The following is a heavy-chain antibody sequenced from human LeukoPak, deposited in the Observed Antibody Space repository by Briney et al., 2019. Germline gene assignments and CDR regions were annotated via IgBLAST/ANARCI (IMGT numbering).Heavy chain of an antibody. CDR2: ISAYNGNT. J-gene: IGHJ4*02. D-gene: IGHD2-15*01. V-gene: IGHV1-18*01. CDR1: GYTFTSYG. CDR3: ARVPSGGSGALGFGDY. Sequence: ASVKVSCKASGYTFTSYGIRWVRQAPGQGLEWMGWISAYNGNTNYAQKLQGRVTMTTDTSTSTAYMELRSLRSDDTAVYYCARVPSGGSGALGFGDYWGQGTLVTVSS.